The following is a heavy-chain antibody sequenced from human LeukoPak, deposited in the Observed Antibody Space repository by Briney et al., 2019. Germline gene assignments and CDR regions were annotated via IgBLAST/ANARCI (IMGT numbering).Heavy chain of an antibody. CDR3: ARDYPHQRFDI. Sequence: GASVKVSCRASGYVFASHWVHWFRQAPGQGLEWVGFIKPDSGQTGLAQSLQGRVTLTRDTSISTVYMELNGLTSDDMAVYFCARDYPHQRFDIWGQGTLVTVSS. V-gene: IGHV1-2*02. D-gene: IGHD2-2*01. CDR1: GYVFASHW. J-gene: IGHJ4*02. CDR2: IKPDSGQT.